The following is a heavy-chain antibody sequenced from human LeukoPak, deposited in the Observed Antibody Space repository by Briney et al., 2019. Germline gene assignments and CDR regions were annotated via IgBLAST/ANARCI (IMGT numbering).Heavy chain of an antibody. Sequence: ASVKVSCKASGYTFTSYAMHWVRQAPGQRLEWMGWINAGNGNTKYSQKFQGRVTITRDTSASTAYMELSSLRSEDTAVYYCARDGAPLIGWYRGYYYYGMDVWGQGTTVTVSS. CDR2: INAGNGNT. D-gene: IGHD6-19*01. V-gene: IGHV1-3*01. CDR1: GYTFTSYA. J-gene: IGHJ6*02. CDR3: ARDGAPLIGWYRGYYYYGMDV.